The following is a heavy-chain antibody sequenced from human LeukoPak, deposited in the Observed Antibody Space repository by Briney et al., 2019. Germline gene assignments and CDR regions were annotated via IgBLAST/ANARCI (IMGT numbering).Heavy chain of an antibody. CDR1: GFIFSNFA. CDR3: AKGFGLAAWYYFDY. Sequence: GGSLRLSCAVSGFIFSNFAMNWVRQAPGKGLEWVSAISGSGGSTYYADSVKGRFTISRDNSKNTLYLQMNSLRAEDTAVYYCAKGFGLAAWYYFDYWGQGTLVTVSS. J-gene: IGHJ4*02. D-gene: IGHD3/OR15-3a*01. V-gene: IGHV3-23*01. CDR2: ISGSGGST.